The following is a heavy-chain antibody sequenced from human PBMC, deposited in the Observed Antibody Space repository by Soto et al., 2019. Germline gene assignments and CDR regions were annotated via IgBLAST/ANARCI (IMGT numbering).Heavy chain of an antibody. J-gene: IGHJ5*02. Sequence: QTTLKASGPTLVKPTHTLTLTCTFSGFSLSTSGVGVAWIRQPPGNVMEWLALIYWDDDKRYSPSLKSRLTITKDTAKSQVVITMTNMEPVDTATYYCAHSLRGDYSCGSCYSNWFDPWGQGTMVTVSS. CDR2: IYWDDDK. D-gene: IGHD2-15*01. V-gene: IGHV2-5*02. CDR3: AHSLRGDYSCGSCYSNWFDP. CDR1: GFSLSTSGVG.